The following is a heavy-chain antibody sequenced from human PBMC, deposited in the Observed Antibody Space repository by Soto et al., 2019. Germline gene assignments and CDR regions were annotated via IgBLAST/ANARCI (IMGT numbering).Heavy chain of an antibody. V-gene: IGHV3-11*01. CDR3: ARDLQGLGYCSSTSCWRDYFDY. CDR2: ISSSGSTI. Sequence: QVQLVESGGGLVKPGGSLRLSCAASGFTFSDYYMSWIRQAPGKGLEWVSYISSSGSTIYYADSVKGRFTISRDNAKNSLYLQMNSLRAEDTARYYCARDLQGLGYCSSTSCWRDYFDYWGQGTLVTVSS. D-gene: IGHD2-2*01. J-gene: IGHJ4*02. CDR1: GFTFSDYY.